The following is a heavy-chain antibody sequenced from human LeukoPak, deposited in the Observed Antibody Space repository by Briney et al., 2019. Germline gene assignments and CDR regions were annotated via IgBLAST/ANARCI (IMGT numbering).Heavy chain of an antibody. V-gene: IGHV3-23*01. CDR2: ISGSGGST. Sequence: GGSLRLSCAASGFTFSSYAMSWVRQAPGKGLEWVSAISGSGGSTYYADSVKGRFTISRDNSKNTLYLQMNSLRAEDTAVYYCAKLLYDGSGVYYFDYWGQGTLVTVSS. CDR1: GFTFSSYA. D-gene: IGHD3-22*01. CDR3: AKLLYDGSGVYYFDY. J-gene: IGHJ4*02.